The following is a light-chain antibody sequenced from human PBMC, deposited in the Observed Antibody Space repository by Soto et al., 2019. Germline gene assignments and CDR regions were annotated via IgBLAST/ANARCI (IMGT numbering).Light chain of an antibody. Sequence: QSALTQPASVSGSPGQSITISCTGTSSDVGGYNYVSWYQQHPGKAPKLMIYEVSNRPSGVSNRVSGSKSGNTASLTISGLQAEDEAGYYCSSYTTSSPHWVFGGGTQLTVL. J-gene: IGLJ3*02. CDR2: EVS. CDR1: SSDVGGYNY. V-gene: IGLV2-14*01. CDR3: SSYTTSSPHWV.